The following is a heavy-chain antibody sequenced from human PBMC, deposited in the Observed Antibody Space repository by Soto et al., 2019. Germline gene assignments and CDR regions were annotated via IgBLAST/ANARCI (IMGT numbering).Heavy chain of an antibody. CDR3: ARRAVVAVTGSLDNWLDP. J-gene: IGHJ5*02. CDR1: GDSITSCN. Sequence: SAALSLTWTVSGDSITSCNWNWLRQPPGKALEWIGYVYSSGSTNYNPSLKSRVTISVDTSRNQFSLKVNSVTAADTAMYYCARRAVVAVTGSLDNWLDPWGQGILVTVS. V-gene: IGHV4-59*01. D-gene: IGHD2-21*01. CDR2: VYSSGST.